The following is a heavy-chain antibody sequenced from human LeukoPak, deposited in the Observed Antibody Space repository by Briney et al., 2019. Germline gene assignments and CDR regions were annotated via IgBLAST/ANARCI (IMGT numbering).Heavy chain of an antibody. J-gene: IGHJ2*01. Sequence: ASVKVSCKASGYTFTGYYMHWVRQAPGQGLEWMGWINPNSGGTNYAQKSQGRVTMTRDTSISTAYMELSRLRSDDTAVYYCASYYDSSGYLSDFDLWGRGTLVTVSS. D-gene: IGHD3-22*01. CDR2: INPNSGGT. V-gene: IGHV1-2*02. CDR1: GYTFTGYY. CDR3: ASYYDSSGYLSDFDL.